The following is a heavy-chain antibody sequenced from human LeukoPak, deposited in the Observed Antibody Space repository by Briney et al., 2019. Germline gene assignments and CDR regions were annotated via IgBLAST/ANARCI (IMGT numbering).Heavy chain of an antibody. CDR3: ARGGDSSGLNRFAY. Sequence: ASVKVSCKASGYAFTSYGISWVRQAPGQGLEWMGWISTYNGNTNYAQKLQGRVTMTRDTSTSTAYMELRSLRSDDTAVYYCARGGDSSGLNRFAYWGQGTLVTVSS. CDR2: ISTYNGNT. CDR1: GYAFTSYG. V-gene: IGHV1-18*01. D-gene: IGHD3-22*01. J-gene: IGHJ4*02.